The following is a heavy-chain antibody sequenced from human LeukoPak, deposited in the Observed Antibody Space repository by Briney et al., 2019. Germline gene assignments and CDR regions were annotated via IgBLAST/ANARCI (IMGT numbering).Heavy chain of an antibody. D-gene: IGHD2-21*01. J-gene: IGHJ6*02. CDR1: GYTFTGYY. CDR2: INPNSGGT. CDR3: ARRLSRTYGMDV. Sequence: GASVKVSCKASGYTFTGYYMHWVRQAPGQGLEWMGWINPNSGGTNYAQKFQGRVTTTRDTSISTAYMELSRLRSDDTAVYYCARRLSRTYGMDVWGQGTTVTVSS. V-gene: IGHV1-2*02.